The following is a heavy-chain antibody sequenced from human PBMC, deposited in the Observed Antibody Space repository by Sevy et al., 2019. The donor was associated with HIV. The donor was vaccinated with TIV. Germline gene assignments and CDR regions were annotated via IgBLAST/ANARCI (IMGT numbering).Heavy chain of an antibody. CDR3: ARDRAAMVNHHYYYYGMDV. CDR2: INTNTGNP. D-gene: IGHD5-18*01. Sequence: ASVKDSCKASGYTFTSYAMNWVRQAPGQGLEWMGWINTNTGNPTYAQGFTGRFVFSLDTSVSTAYLQISSLKAEDTAVYYCARDRAAMVNHHYYYYGMDVWGQGTTVTVSS. J-gene: IGHJ6*02. CDR1: GYTFTSYA. V-gene: IGHV7-4-1*02.